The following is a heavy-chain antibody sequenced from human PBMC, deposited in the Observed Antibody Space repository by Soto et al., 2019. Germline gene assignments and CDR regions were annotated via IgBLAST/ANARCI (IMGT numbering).Heavy chain of an antibody. J-gene: IGHJ4*02. Sequence: PSETLSLTCTVSGSSINSSGYYWGWIRQPPGKGLEWIGSMFYGVSTYYNPSLKSRVTVSVDTSKNQFSLNLMSVTAADTAVYYCARLPSRHLVDYWGQGTLVTVSS. V-gene: IGHV4-39*01. CDR2: MFYGVST. CDR3: ARLPSRHLVDY. CDR1: GSSINSSGYY. D-gene: IGHD3-3*02.